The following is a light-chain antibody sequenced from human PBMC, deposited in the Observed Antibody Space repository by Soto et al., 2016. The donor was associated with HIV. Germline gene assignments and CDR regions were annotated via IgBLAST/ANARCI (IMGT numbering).Light chain of an antibody. Sequence: DIQLTQSPSTLSASVGDRVTITCRASQDITTWLAWYQQKPGKPPNLLIYKASNLQNGVPSRFSGSGSGTEFTLTISSLQPDDFATYYCQQYNSYLYTFGQGTKLEIK. J-gene: IGKJ2*01. CDR3: QQYNSYLYT. V-gene: IGKV1-5*03. CDR2: KAS. CDR1: QDITTW.